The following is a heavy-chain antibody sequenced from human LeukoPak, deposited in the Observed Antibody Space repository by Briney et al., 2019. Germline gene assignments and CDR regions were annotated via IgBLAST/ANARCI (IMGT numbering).Heavy chain of an antibody. D-gene: IGHD3-16*02. CDR1: GFTFSSYS. Sequence: PGGSLRLSCAASGFTFSSYSMNWVRQAPGKGLDWVYSISSSTYIYYADSVKGRFTISRDNAKNSLYLQMNSLRAEDTAVYYCARAATYDSIWGSYRYGDWFDPWGQGTLVTVSS. V-gene: IGHV3-21*01. J-gene: IGHJ5*02. CDR2: ISSSTYI. CDR3: ARAATYDSIWGSYRYGDWFDP.